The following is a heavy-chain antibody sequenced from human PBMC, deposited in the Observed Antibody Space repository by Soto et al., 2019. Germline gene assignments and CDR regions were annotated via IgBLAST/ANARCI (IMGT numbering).Heavy chain of an antibody. D-gene: IGHD4-17*01. Sequence: TSETLSLTCAVYGGSFSGYYWSWIRQPPGKGLEWIGEINHSGSTNYNPSLKSRVTISVDTSKNQFSLKLSSVTAADTAVYYCARLLGSTVTTKNDAFDIWGQGTMVTVSS. V-gene: IGHV4-34*01. J-gene: IGHJ3*02. CDR2: INHSGST. CDR1: GGSFSGYY. CDR3: ARLLGSTVTTKNDAFDI.